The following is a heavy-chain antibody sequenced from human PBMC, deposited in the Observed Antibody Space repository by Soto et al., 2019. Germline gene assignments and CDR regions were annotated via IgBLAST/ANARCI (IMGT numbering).Heavy chain of an antibody. D-gene: IGHD1-26*01. Sequence: QVQLVQSGAEGKKPGSSVKVSCKASGGTFSSYSINWVRQAPGQGLEWMGEIIPIFGTANYAQKFQCRVTITADESTSTAYMELSSLRSEDTAVDYCARDGGSHSGGIDYWGQGPLVTVSS. CDR1: GGTFSSYS. V-gene: IGHV1-69*01. CDR2: IIPIFGTA. J-gene: IGHJ4*02. CDR3: ARDGGSHSGGIDY.